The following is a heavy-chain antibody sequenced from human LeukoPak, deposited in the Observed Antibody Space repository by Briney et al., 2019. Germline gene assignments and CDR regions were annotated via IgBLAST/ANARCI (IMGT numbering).Heavy chain of an antibody. J-gene: IGHJ6*03. CDR1: GFTFSSYG. Sequence: GGSLRLSCAASGFTFSSYGMHWVRQAPGKGLGWVAFIHYDGSNRYHADSVKGRFTISRDNSKNTLYLQMNSLRAEDTAVYYCAKDGGYCSSTSCYPNYYYYYMDVWGKGTTVTVSS. D-gene: IGHD2-2*01. CDR3: AKDGGYCSSTSCYPNYYYYYMDV. V-gene: IGHV3-30*02. CDR2: IHYDGSNR.